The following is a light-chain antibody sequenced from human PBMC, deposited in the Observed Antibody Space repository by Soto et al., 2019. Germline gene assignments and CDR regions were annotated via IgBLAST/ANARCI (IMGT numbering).Light chain of an antibody. CDR2: AAS. J-gene: IGKJ2*01. CDR1: ESVSST. V-gene: IGKV3-15*01. CDR3: QQCKNWPPRDT. Sequence: EIVMTQSPATLSVSPGERATLSCRASESVSSTLAWYQQKPGQAPRLLIYAASTRATGVPARFSGSGSGTEFTLTISSLQSEDFAVYYCQQCKNWPPRDTFGRGTKLEIK.